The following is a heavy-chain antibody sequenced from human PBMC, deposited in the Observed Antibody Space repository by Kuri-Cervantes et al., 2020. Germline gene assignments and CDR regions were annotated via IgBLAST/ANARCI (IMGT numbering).Heavy chain of an antibody. CDR3: ARDVNWNYYGYYYYMDV. CDR1: GFTFDDYA. D-gene: IGHD1-7*01. CDR2: ISWNVGSI. V-gene: IGHV3-9*01. J-gene: IGHJ6*03. Sequence: GGSLRPSCAASGFTFDDYAMHWVRQAPGKGLEWASGISWNVGSIGYADSVKGRFTISRDNAKNSLYLQMNSLRVEDTAVYYCARDVNWNYYGYYYYMDVWGKGTTVTVSS.